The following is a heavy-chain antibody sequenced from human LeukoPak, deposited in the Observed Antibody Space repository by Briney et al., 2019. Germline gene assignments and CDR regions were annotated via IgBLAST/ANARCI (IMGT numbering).Heavy chain of an antibody. CDR1: GYRLTVFT. CDR2: FDPEDDER. J-gene: IGHJ4*02. V-gene: IGHV1-24*01. Sequence: ASVKVSCKGSGYRLTVFTIQWVRQAPGKGLEWMGHFDPEDDERIYAQKFQGRLTLTEDTSTDTAYMELSSLGSEDTAVYYCARFPGTHVSGDYFDYWGQGTLVTVSS. CDR3: ARFPGTHVSGDYFDY. D-gene: IGHD2-21*01.